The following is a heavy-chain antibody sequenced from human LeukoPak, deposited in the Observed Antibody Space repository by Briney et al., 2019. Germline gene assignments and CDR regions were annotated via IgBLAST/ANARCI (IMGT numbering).Heavy chain of an antibody. CDR3: ARESSGWYVGFDY. CDR2: ISSSSSTI. D-gene: IGHD6-19*01. Sequence: GGSLRLSCAASGFTFSSYSMNWVRQAPGKGLEWVSYISSSSSTIYYADSVKGRLTISRDNAKNSLYLQMNSLRAEDTAVYYCARESSGWYVGFDYWGQGTLVTVSS. V-gene: IGHV3-48*01. J-gene: IGHJ4*02. CDR1: GFTFSSYS.